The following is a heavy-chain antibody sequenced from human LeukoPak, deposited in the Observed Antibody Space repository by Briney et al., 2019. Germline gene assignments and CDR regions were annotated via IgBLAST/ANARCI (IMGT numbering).Heavy chain of an antibody. D-gene: IGHD2-2*01. J-gene: IGHJ5*02. Sequence: TGGSLRLSCAASGFTFDDYAMHWVRLAPGKGLEWVSGISWNSGSIGYADSVKGRFTISRDNAKNSLYLQMNSLRAEDTALYYCAKGRDKYQLLSKNWFDPWGQGTLVTVSS. CDR1: GFTFDDYA. CDR3: AKGRDKYQLLSKNWFDP. CDR2: ISWNSGSI. V-gene: IGHV3-9*01.